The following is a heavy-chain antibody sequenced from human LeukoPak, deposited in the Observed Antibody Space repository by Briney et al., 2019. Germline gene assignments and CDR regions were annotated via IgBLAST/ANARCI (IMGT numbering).Heavy chain of an antibody. J-gene: IGHJ3*02. Sequence: GESLKISCKASGYSFTNYWTAWVRQIPGKGLEWMGIIFPGDSDTRYSPSFQGQVTMSVDKSLSTAYLQWSSLKASDTAIYYCARPESRTVAGGTVRAFDIWGQGTMVTVSS. CDR3: ARPESRTVAGGTVRAFDI. D-gene: IGHD6-13*01. V-gene: IGHV5-51*01. CDR1: GYSFTNYW. CDR2: IFPGDSDT.